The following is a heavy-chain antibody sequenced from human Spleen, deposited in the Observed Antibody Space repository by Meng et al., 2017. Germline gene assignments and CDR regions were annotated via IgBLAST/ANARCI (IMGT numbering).Heavy chain of an antibody. CDR1: GYTFTSYD. Sequence: ASVKVSCKASGYTFTSYDINWVRQATGQGLEWMGWMNPNSGNTGYAQKFQGRVTMTRNTSISTAYMELSSLRSEDTAVYYCARDSGNKPSSGWYQPAFDYWGQGTLVTVSS. CDR3: ARDSGNKPSSGWYQPAFDY. V-gene: IGHV1-8*01. CDR2: MNPNSGNT. J-gene: IGHJ4*02. D-gene: IGHD6-19*01.